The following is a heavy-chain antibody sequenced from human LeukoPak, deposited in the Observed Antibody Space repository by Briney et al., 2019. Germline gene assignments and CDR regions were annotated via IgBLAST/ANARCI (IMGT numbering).Heavy chain of an antibody. CDR1: GFTFSSYA. D-gene: IGHD2-2*01. V-gene: IGHV3-23*01. CDR2: ISGSGGST. J-gene: IGHJ3*02. CDR3: AKERGNDRYCSSTSCFGYAFDI. Sequence: GGSLRLSCAASGFTFSSYAMSWVRQAPGKGLEWVSAISGSGGSTYYADSVKGRFTISRDNSKNTLYLQMNSLRAEDTAVYYCAKERGNDRYCSSTSCFGYAFDIWGQGTMVTVSS.